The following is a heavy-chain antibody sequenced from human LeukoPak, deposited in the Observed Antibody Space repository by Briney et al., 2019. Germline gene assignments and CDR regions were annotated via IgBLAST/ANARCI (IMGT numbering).Heavy chain of an antibody. J-gene: IGHJ4*02. CDR2: ISYDGSNK. Sequence: GGSLRLSCAASGFTFSSYGMHWVRQAPGKALEGAAVISYDGSNKYYADSVKGRFTISRDNSKNTLYLQMNSLRAEDTAVYYCAKEEQYSYAIWGQGTLVTVSS. CDR3: AKEEQYSYAI. CDR1: GFTFSSYG. D-gene: IGHD5-18*01. V-gene: IGHV3-30*18.